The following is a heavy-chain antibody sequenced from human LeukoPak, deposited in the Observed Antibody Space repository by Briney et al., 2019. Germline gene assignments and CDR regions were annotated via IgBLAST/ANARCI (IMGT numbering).Heavy chain of an antibody. J-gene: IGHJ3*02. V-gene: IGHV4-34*01. CDR2: INHSGST. CDR3: ARHGGRTDAFDI. D-gene: IGHD3-16*01. Sequence: SETLSLTCAVYGGSFSGYYWSWIRQPPGKGLEWIGEINHSGSTNYNPSLKHRVTISVDTSKNQFSLKLSSVTAADTAVYYCARHGGRTDAFDIWGQGTMVTVSS. CDR1: GGSFSGYY.